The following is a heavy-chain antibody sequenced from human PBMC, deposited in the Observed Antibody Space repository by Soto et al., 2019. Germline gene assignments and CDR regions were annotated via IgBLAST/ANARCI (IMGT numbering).Heavy chain of an antibody. V-gene: IGHV1-18*01. D-gene: IGHD2-2*01. CDR3: AREVVAVPASTWYYGMDV. CDR2: ISAYNDDT. CDR1: GYTFTNFG. J-gene: IGHJ6*02. Sequence: QVQLVQSGAEVKNPGGSVKVSCKAFGYTFTNFGISWVRQAPGQGLEWMGWISAYNDDTNYAQSLQGRVTMTTDTSTSTAYMELRSLRSDDTAIYYCAREVVAVPASTWYYGMDVWGQGTTVTVSS.